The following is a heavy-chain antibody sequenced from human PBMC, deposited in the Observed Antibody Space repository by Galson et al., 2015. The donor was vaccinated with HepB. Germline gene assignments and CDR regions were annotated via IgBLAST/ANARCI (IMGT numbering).Heavy chain of an antibody. Sequence: SLRLSCAASGFSFSDYGMHWVRQAPGKGLEWVVVIWDTGKNKQYADSVKDRFTISRDNPKKMLYLQMNSLRVEDTAVYYCATDKGSDAPIDHWGQGTLVTVSS. CDR2: IWDTGKNK. CDR1: GFSFSDYG. J-gene: IGHJ4*02. V-gene: IGHV3-33*01. D-gene: IGHD3-10*01. CDR3: ATDKGSDAPIDH.